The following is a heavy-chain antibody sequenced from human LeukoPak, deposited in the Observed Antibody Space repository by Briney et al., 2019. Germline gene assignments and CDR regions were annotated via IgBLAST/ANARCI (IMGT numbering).Heavy chain of an antibody. D-gene: IGHD3-10*01. CDR1: GGSISSGSYY. CDR3: ARRPPVYYSGSETYYNGGFDY. V-gene: IGHV4-61*02. CDR2: IYTSGST. Sequence: PSETLSLTCTVSGGSISSGSYYWSWIRQPAGKGLEWIGRIYTSGSTNYNPSLKSRVTISVDTSKNQFSLKLSSVTAADTAVYYCARRPPVYYSGSETYYNGGFDYWGQGTLVTVSS. J-gene: IGHJ4*02.